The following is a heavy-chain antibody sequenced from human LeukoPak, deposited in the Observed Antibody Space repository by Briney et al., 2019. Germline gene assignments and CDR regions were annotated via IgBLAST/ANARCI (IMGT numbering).Heavy chain of an antibody. CDR3: AGSGYDSSGYYFVDY. D-gene: IGHD3-22*01. V-gene: IGHV4-61*08. CDR2: IYHSGST. Sequence: SETLSLTCTVSGGSISSGGYYWSWIRQPPGKGLEWIGYIYHSGSTNYNPSLKSRVTMSVDTSKNQFSLKLSSVTAADTAVYYCAGSGYDSSGYYFVDYWGQGTLVTVSS. CDR1: GGSISSGGYY. J-gene: IGHJ4*02.